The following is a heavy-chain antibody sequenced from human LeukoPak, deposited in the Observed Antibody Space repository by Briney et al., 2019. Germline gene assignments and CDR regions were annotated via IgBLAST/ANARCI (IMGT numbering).Heavy chain of an antibody. V-gene: IGHV4-39*07. D-gene: IGHD4-17*01. CDR3: ARGRTVTRFDP. CDR2: IYHTGST. CDR1: GASISSDSNY. Sequence: PSETLSLTCTVSGASISSDSNYWAWVRQPPGKGLQWIGSIYHTGSTFYNPSLMSRVSISIDSSKNQFSLKLSSVTAADTAVYYCARGRTVTRFDPWGQGTLVTVSS. J-gene: IGHJ5*02.